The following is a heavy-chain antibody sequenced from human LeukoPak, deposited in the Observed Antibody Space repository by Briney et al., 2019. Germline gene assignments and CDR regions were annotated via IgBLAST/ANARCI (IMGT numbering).Heavy chain of an antibody. CDR3: ASRTYYDFWSGYGGYYFDY. V-gene: IGHV4-39*07. CDR2: IFYSGSA. D-gene: IGHD3-3*01. CDR1: GASIINNKYY. Sequence: SETLSLTCSVSGASIINNKYYWAWIRQPPEKGLEWIGSIFYSGSAYYNSSLQSRLSLSVDTSKNQFSLKLSSVTAADTAVYYCASRTYYDFWSGYGGYYFDYWGQGTLVTVSS. J-gene: IGHJ4*02.